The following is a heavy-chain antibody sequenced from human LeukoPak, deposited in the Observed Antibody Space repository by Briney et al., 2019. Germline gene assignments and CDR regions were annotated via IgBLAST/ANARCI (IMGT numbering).Heavy chain of an antibody. CDR3: AKGGVGATIYFDY. D-gene: IGHD1-26*01. CDR2: ISWNSGSI. J-gene: IGHJ4*02. V-gene: IGHV3-9*03. CDR1: GFTFDDYA. Sequence: SLRLSCAASGFTFDDYAMHWVRQAPGKGLEWVSGISWNSGSIGYADSVKGRFTISRDNAKNSLYLQMNSLRAEDMALYYCAKGGVGATIYFDYWGQGTLVTVSS.